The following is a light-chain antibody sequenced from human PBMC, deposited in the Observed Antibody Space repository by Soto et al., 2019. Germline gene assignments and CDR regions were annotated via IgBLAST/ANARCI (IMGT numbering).Light chain of an antibody. V-gene: IGLV2-14*01. CDR1: SSDVGGYNY. CDR2: DVS. Sequence: QSVLTQPASVSGSPGQSIAISCTGTSSDVGGYNYVSWYQQHPGKAPKLMVYDVSNRPSGISNRFSGSKFGNTASLTISGLQAEDEADYYCSPYTSSSTYVFGTGTKVTVL. CDR3: SPYTSSSTYV. J-gene: IGLJ1*01.